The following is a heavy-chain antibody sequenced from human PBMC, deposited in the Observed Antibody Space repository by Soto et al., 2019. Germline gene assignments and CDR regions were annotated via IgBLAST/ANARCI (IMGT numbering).Heavy chain of an antibody. CDR2: IIPIFGTA. CDR1: GGTFSSYA. Sequence: SVKVSCKASGGTFSSYAISWVRQAPGQGLEWLGGIIPIFGTANYAQKFQARVTITADESTSTAYMELSSLRSEDTAVYYCARVGPSQTSYFDYWGQGTLVTVSS. V-gene: IGHV1-69*13. CDR3: ARVGPSQTSYFDY. D-gene: IGHD1-26*01. J-gene: IGHJ4*02.